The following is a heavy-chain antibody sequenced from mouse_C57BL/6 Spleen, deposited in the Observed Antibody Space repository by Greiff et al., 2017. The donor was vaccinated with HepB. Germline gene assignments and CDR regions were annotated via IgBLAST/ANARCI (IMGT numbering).Heavy chain of an antibody. J-gene: IGHJ3*01. V-gene: IGHV1-55*01. CDR3: ARSHLGRYWFAY. D-gene: IGHD4-1*01. CDR2: IYPGSGST. CDR1: GYTFTSYW. Sequence: VQLQQPGAELVKPGASVKMSCKASGYTFTSYWITWVKQRPGQGLEWIGDIYPGSGSTNNNEKFKSKATLTVDTSSSTAYMQLSSLTSEDYAVYYCARSHLGRYWFAYWGPGTLVTVSA.